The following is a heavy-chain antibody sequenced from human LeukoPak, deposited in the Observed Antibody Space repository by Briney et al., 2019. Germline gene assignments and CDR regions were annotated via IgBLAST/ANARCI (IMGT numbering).Heavy chain of an antibody. CDR2: INHSGST. Sequence: SETLSLTCSVYGGVFSGYYWSWIRQPPGKGLEWIGEINHSGSTNYNPSLKSRATISVDTSKNQFSLKLSSVTAADTAVYYCARVKALATQAAGTDYWGQGTLVTVSS. V-gene: IGHV4-34*01. CDR1: GGVFSGYY. D-gene: IGHD6-13*01. CDR3: ARVKALATQAAGTDY. J-gene: IGHJ4*02.